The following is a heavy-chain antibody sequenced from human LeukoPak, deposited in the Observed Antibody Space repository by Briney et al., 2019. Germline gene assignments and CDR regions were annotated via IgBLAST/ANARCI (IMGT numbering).Heavy chain of an antibody. D-gene: IGHD3-22*01. Sequence: PGGSLRLSCAASGFTFSDYYMSWIRQAPGKGLEWDSYISSSSSYTNYADSVKGRFTIYRDNAKNSLYLQMNSLRAEDTAVYYCARGIYDSSGYTAFDIWGQGTMVTVSS. CDR1: GFTFSDYY. J-gene: IGHJ3*02. CDR3: ARGIYDSSGYTAFDI. V-gene: IGHV3-11*05. CDR2: ISSSSSYT.